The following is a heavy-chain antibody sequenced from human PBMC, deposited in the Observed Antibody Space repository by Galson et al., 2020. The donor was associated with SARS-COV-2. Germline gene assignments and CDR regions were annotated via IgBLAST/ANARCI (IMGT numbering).Heavy chain of an antibody. CDR3: ARPEGDDFWSGYYSTGGWFDP. V-gene: IGHV3-30-3*01. Sequence: GESLKISCAASGFTFSSYAMHWVRQAPGKGLEWVAVISYDGSNKYYADSVKGRFTISRDNSKNTLYLQMNSLRAEDTAVYYCARPEGDDFWSGYYSTGGWFDPWGQGTLVTVSS. D-gene: IGHD3-3*01. CDR2: ISYDGSNK. J-gene: IGHJ5*02. CDR1: GFTFSSYA.